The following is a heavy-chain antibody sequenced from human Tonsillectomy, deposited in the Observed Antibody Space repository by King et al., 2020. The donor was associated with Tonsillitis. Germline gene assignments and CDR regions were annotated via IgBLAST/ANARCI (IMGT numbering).Heavy chain of an antibody. J-gene: IGHJ3*01. CDR2: ISGSGGST. CDR1: GFTFSSYA. D-gene: IGHD5-12*01. Sequence: VQLVESGGGLVQPGGSLRLSCAASGFTFSSYAMSWVRQAPGKGLEWVSGISGSGGSTYSADSVKGRFTISRDNSKNTLYLQMNSLRVDDTAVYYCAKDRLGTMPRDVFDVWGQETMVTVSS. CDR3: AKDRLGTMPRDVFDV. V-gene: IGHV3-23*04.